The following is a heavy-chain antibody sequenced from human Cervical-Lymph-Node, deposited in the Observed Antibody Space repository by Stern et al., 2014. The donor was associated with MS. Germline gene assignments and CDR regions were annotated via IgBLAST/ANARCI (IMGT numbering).Heavy chain of an antibody. D-gene: IGHD6-13*01. V-gene: IGHV3-30*18. J-gene: IGHJ4*02. Sequence: QVQLVESGGGVVQPGRSLRLSCAASGFTFSSYGMHWVRQAPGKGLEGVAVISYDGSNKYYADSVKGRFTISRDNSKNTLYLQMNSLRAEDTAVYYCAKGREGYLDYWGQGTLVTVSS. CDR3: AKGREGYLDY. CDR1: GFTFSSYG. CDR2: ISYDGSNK.